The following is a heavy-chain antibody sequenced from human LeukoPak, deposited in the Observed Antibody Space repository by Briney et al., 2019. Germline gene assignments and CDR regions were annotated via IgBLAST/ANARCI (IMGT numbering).Heavy chain of an antibody. CDR2: INSDGSST. CDR1: GFTFSSYW. J-gene: IGHJ4*02. D-gene: IGHD5-24*01. V-gene: IGHV3-74*01. CDR3: ARSREGYNFLGEND. Sequence: GGSLRLSCAASGFTFSSYWIHWVRHAPGKGLVWVSRINSDGSSTSYADSVKGRFTISRDNAKNTPYLQMNSLRAEDTAVYYCARSREGYNFLGENDWGQGTLVTVSS.